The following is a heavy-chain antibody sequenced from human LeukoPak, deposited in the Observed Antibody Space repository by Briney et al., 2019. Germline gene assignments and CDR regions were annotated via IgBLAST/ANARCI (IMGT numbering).Heavy chain of an antibody. D-gene: IGHD3-22*01. J-gene: IGHJ4*02. V-gene: IGHV3-48*02. Sequence: PGGSLRLSCAASGFTFSSYSMNRVRQAPGKGLEWVSYISSSSSTIYYADSMKGRFTISRDNAKNSLYLQMNSLRDEDTAVYYCARGLRDRITMIVVVTPRGYYFDYWGQGTLVTVSS. CDR2: ISSSSSTI. CDR1: GFTFSSYS. CDR3: ARGLRDRITMIVVVTPRGYYFDY.